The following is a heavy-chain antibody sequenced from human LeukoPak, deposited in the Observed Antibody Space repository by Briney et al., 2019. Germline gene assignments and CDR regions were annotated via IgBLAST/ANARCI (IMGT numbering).Heavy chain of an antibody. CDR1: GGTFSSYA. CDR2: IIPIFGTA. CDR3: ARGPHYDFWSGYQSYFDY. D-gene: IGHD3-3*01. J-gene: IGHJ4*02. Sequence: SVKVSCKASGGTFSSYAISWVRQAPGQRLEWMGGIIPIFGTANYAQKFQGRVTITADESTSTAYMELSSLRSEDTAVYYCARGPHYDFWSGYQSYFDYWGQGTLVTVSS. V-gene: IGHV1-69*01.